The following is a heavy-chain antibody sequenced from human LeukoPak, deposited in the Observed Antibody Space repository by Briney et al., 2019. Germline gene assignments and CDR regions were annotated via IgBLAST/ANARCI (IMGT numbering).Heavy chain of an antibody. J-gene: IGHJ4*02. CDR1: GFTFSSYS. Sequence: GGSRRLSCAASGFTFSSYSMNWVRQAPGKGLEWVSSISSSSSYIDYADSVKGRFTISRDNAKNSLFLQMNSLRAEDTAVYYCARPLPTYYYDSSGKSPLDYWGQGTLVTVSS. V-gene: IGHV3-21*01. CDR2: ISSSSSYI. CDR3: ARPLPTYYYDSSGKSPLDY. D-gene: IGHD3-22*01.